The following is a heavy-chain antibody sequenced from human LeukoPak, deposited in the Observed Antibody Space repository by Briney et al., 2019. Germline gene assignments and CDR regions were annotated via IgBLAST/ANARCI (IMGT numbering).Heavy chain of an antibody. CDR2: IYSGGST. J-gene: IGHJ4*02. V-gene: IGHV3-66*01. CDR3: ASTGIVGATDY. CDR1: GFTFSTYG. D-gene: IGHD1-26*01. Sequence: GGSLRLSCGVSGFTFSTYGMHWVRQAPGKGLEWVSVIYSGGSTYYADSVKGRFTISRDNSKNTLYLQMNSLRAEDTAVYYCASTGIVGATDYWGQGTLVTVSS.